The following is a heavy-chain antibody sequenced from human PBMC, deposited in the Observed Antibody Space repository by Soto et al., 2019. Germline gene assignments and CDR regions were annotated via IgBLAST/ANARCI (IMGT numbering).Heavy chain of an antibody. J-gene: IGHJ6*02. CDR3: ASDSGKPRMDV. V-gene: IGHV4-59*01. CDR2: IYYSGST. CDR1: GGSISSYY. Sequence: SETLSLTCTVSGGSISSYYWSWIRQPPGKGLEWIGYIYYSGSTNYNPSLKSRVTISVDTSKNQFSLKLSSVTAADPAVYYCASDSGKPRMDVWGQGTTVTVSS. D-gene: IGHD1-26*01.